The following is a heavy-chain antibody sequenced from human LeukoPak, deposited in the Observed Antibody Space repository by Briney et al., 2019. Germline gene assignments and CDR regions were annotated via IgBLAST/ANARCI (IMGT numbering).Heavy chain of an antibody. CDR3: AKDPTIAASYYYYYMDV. D-gene: IGHD2-15*01. Sequence: GGSLRLSCAASGFTFSNAWMSWVRQAPGKGLEWVSAISGSGGSTYYADSVKGRFTISRDNSKNTLYLQMNSLRAEDTAVYYCAKDPTIAASYYYYYMDVWGKGTTVTISS. J-gene: IGHJ6*03. CDR2: ISGSGGST. V-gene: IGHV3-23*01. CDR1: GFTFSNAW.